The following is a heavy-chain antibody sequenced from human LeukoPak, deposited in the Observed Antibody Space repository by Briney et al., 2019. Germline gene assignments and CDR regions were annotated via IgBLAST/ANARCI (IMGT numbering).Heavy chain of an antibody. Sequence: PSETLSLTCAVYGGSFSGYYWSWIRQPPGKGLEWIGEVNHSGSTNHNPSLKSRVTISVDTSKNQFSLKLSSVTAADTAVYYCARGRTENTMIVVETYYFDYWGQGTLVTVSS. J-gene: IGHJ4*02. CDR2: VNHSGST. D-gene: IGHD3-22*01. CDR3: ARGRTENTMIVVETYYFDY. V-gene: IGHV4-34*01. CDR1: GGSFSGYY.